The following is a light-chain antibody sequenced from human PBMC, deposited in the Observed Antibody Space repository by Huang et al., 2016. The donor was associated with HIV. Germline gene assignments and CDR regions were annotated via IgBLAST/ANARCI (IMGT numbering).Light chain of an antibody. CDR3: QQYESWPPLT. J-gene: IGKJ4*01. Sequence: EIVMTQSPDTLSVSPGERATLSCRASQRVRDKLAWYQQKPGQAPRLLLHATSTRAAGVPASFSGSGSGTEFTLTISSLQSEDCGVYYCQQYESWPPLTFGGGTKVEIK. CDR1: QRVRDK. CDR2: ATS. V-gene: IGKV3-15*01.